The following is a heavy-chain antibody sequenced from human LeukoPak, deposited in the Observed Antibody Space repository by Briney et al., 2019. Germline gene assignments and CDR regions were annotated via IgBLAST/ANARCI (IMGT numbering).Heavy chain of an antibody. Sequence: PGRSLRLSCAASGFTFDDYAMYWVRQAPGKGPEWVSGISWNSYSIGYADSVKGRFTISRDNAKNSLYLQMNSLRAEDTALYNCAKSGSGDLGFDYWGQGTLVTVSS. CDR3: AKSGSGDLGFDY. CDR2: ISWNSYSI. D-gene: IGHD1-14*01. V-gene: IGHV3-9*01. CDR1: GFTFDDYA. J-gene: IGHJ4*02.